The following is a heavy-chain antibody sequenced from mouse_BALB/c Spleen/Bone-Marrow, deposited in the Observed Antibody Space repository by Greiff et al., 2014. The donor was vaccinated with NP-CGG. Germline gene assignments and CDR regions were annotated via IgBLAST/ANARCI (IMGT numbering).Heavy chain of an antibody. CDR1: GYTFTDYE. CDR2: IDPETGGT. CDR3: TRCVTGSFAY. V-gene: IGHV1-15*01. J-gene: IGHJ3*01. Sequence: VQLQQSGAELVRPGASVTLSCKASGYTFTDYEMHWVKQTPVHGLEWIGAIDPETGGTAYNQKFKGKATLTADKSSSTAYMELRSLTSEDSAVYYCTRCVTGSFAYWGQGTLVTVSA. D-gene: IGHD4-1*01.